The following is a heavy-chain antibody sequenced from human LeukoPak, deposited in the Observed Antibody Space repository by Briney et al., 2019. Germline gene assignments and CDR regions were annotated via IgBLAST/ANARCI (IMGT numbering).Heavy chain of an antibody. V-gene: IGHV3-33*01. D-gene: IGHD2-2*01. J-gene: IGHJ4*02. Sequence: GGSLRLSCAASGFTFSSYGVHWVRQAPGKGLEWVAVIWYDGSNKYYADSVKGRFTISRDNSKNTLYLQMNSLRAEDTAVYYCARGKDIVVVPAAPEFDYWGQGTLVTVSS. CDR2: IWYDGSNK. CDR1: GFTFSSYG. CDR3: ARGKDIVVVPAAPEFDY.